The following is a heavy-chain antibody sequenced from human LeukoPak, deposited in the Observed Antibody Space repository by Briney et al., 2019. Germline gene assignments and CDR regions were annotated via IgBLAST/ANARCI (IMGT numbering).Heavy chain of an antibody. D-gene: IGHD2-21*02. J-gene: IGHJ4*02. CDR1: GFNFANHA. V-gene: IGHV3-23*01. CDR3: VREDTPATANY. Sequence: GSLRLSCAASGFNFANHAMSWVRQTPGKGLEWVSAISGGGDITYYADSVTGRFTISRDDSKDTLFLQMHSLRPGDTAVYYCVREDTPATANYWGQGTLVTISS. CDR2: ISGGGDIT.